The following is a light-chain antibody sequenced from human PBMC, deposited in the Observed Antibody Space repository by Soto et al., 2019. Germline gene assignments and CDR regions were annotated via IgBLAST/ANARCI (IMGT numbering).Light chain of an antibody. Sequence: EIVLTQSPGTLSLSPGERATLSCRASQSLASNYLAWYQQKPGQAPRLLIYTASTRATGIPDRFSGSGSGTDFTLTISRLEPEDFAVYYCQHCESSLPSYTFGQGTKLEVK. J-gene: IGKJ2*01. CDR3: QHCESSLPSYT. CDR2: TAS. V-gene: IGKV3-20*01. CDR1: QSLASNY.